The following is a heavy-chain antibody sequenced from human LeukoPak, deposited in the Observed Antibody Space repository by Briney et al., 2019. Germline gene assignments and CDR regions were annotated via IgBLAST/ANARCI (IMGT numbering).Heavy chain of an antibody. CDR2: INPNSGGT. D-gene: IGHD3-10*01. V-gene: IGHV1-2*02. J-gene: IGHJ5*02. CDR3: ARGGSGSYFSWLDP. Sequence: ASVKVSCKASGYTFTGYYIHWVRQAPGQGLECVGWINPNSGGTSYAQKFQGRVTMTRDTSISTAYMELSRLRSDGTAVYYCARGGSGSYFSWLDPWGQGTLVTVSS. CDR1: GYTFTGYY.